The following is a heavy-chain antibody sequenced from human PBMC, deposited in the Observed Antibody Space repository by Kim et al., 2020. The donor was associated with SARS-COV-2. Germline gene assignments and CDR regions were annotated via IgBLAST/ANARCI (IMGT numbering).Heavy chain of an antibody. CDR1: GGSFSGYY. CDR2: INHSGST. CDR3: ARGTTGTREFDY. D-gene: IGHD1-1*01. Sequence: SETLSLTCAVYGGSFSGYYWSWIRQPPGKGLEWIGEINHSGSTNYNPSLKSRVTISVDTSKNQFSLKLSSVTAADTAVYYCARGTTGTREFDYWGQGTLV. J-gene: IGHJ4*02. V-gene: IGHV4-34*01.